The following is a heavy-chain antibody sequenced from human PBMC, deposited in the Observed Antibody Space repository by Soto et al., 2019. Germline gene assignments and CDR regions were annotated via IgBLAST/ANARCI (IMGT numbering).Heavy chain of an antibody. J-gene: IGHJ4*01. D-gene: IGHD2-8*02. Sequence: QVQLVESGGGVVQPGRSLRLSCAASGFTFSNYAMHWVRQAPGKGLEWVAIISYGGSSKDYADSVKGRFTISRDDSKNTLYLEMASMRAEDTAVYYCARDRAHILGFDYWGNGTLVTVSS. CDR2: ISYGGSSK. CDR3: ARDRAHILGFDY. CDR1: GFTFSNYA. V-gene: IGHV3-30-3*01.